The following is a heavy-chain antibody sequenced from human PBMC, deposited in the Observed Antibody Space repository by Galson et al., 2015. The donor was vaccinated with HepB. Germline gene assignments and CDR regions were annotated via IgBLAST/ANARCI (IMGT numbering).Heavy chain of an antibody. CDR2: IKEDGSDK. V-gene: IGHV3-7*01. CDR3: ARDPLGRDGHNSLDY. J-gene: IGHJ4*02. Sequence: LRLSCAASGFTFSSYWMSWVRQAPGKGLEWVANIKEDGSDKCHVDSVKGRFTISRDNARNSLYLQMNSLRAEDTAVYYCARDPLGRDGHNSLDYWGQGTLVTVSS. D-gene: IGHD5-24*01. CDR1: GFTFSSYW.